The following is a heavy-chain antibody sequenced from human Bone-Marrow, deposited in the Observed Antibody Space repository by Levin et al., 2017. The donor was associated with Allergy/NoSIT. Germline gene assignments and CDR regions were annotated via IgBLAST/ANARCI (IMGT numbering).Heavy chain of an antibody. CDR1: GFTVSSHY. V-gene: IGHV3-53*01. Sequence: GESLKISCAASGFTVSSHYMSWVRQAPGKGLEWVSVIYSGGSTYYADSVKGRFTFSRDNSKNTLYLQMNSLRAEDTAVYYCARASSWNEPFDYWGQGTLVTVSS. CDR2: IYSGGST. J-gene: IGHJ4*02. CDR3: ARASSWNEPFDY. D-gene: IGHD6-13*01.